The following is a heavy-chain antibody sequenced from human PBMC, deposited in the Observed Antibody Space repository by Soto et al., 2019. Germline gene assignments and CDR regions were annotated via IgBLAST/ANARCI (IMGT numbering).Heavy chain of an antibody. V-gene: IGHV4-39*07. Sequence: SETLSLTCTVSGGSISSSSYYWGWIRQPPGKGLEWIGSIFYSGSTYYNPSLKSRVTISVDTSKNQFSLKLTSVTAADTAVYYCTTEAYDNSGSLAFDIWGPGTPVTVSS. CDR3: TTEAYDNSGSLAFDI. CDR2: IFYSGST. D-gene: IGHD3-22*01. CDR1: GGSISSSSYY. J-gene: IGHJ3*02.